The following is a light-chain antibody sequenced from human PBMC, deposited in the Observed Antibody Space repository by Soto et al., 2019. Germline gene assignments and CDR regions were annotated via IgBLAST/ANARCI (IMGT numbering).Light chain of an antibody. CDR3: LQRSNWLT. Sequence: EIVLTQSPATLSLSPGERATLSCSASQNINTHLGWYQQRPGQAPRLLIYEASNRATGIPARFSGSGSGTDFTLTISRLEPEDFTVYYCLQRSNWLTFGGGTKVEIK. J-gene: IGKJ4*01. CDR2: EAS. CDR1: QNINTH. V-gene: IGKV3-11*01.